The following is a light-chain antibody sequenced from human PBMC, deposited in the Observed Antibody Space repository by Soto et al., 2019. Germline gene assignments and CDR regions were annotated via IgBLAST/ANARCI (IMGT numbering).Light chain of an antibody. CDR2: KSS. J-gene: IGKJ3*01. CDR3: QQYQSYFLT. V-gene: IGKV1-5*03. Sequence: DIQMTQSPSPLSASEGDRVTISCRASQSVSIWLAWYQQKPGRAPKLLIYKSSILESGVPSRFSGSGFGTELTLTISGLQPDDFATYYCQQYQSYFLTFGPGTKVDIK. CDR1: QSVSIW.